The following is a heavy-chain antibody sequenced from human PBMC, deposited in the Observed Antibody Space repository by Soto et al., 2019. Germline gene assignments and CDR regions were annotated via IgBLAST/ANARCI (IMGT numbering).Heavy chain of an antibody. CDR3: AGGTDYRWVL. D-gene: IGHD4-4*01. Sequence: PSETLSLTCGVSDGFITNTHYWWSWLRQPPGKGLEWIGEIHHSGSTNYNPSLRSRVTMSVDTSKNQFSLKLNSLTAADAAVYYCAGGTDYRWVLWGQGTTVTVSS. J-gene: IGHJ6*02. V-gene: IGHV4-4*02. CDR2: IHHSGST. CDR1: DGFITNTHYW.